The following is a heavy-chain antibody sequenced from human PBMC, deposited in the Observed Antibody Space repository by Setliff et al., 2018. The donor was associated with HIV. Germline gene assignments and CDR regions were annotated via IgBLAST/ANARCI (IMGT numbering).Heavy chain of an antibody. CDR3: ARLLEGPDYSSDFRYFDWFPDV. D-gene: IGHD3-9*01. Sequence: SETLSLTCAVYGGPFSGYYWGWIRQPPGRGLEWIGSIHTTGSPKNNPSLQSRVSISIDMAKSIFSLELSSVTAADTAVYYCARLLEGPDYSSDFRYFDWFPDVWGQGTLVTVSS. V-gene: IGHV4-4*08. CDR2: IHTTGSP. J-gene: IGHJ4*02. CDR1: GGPFSGYY.